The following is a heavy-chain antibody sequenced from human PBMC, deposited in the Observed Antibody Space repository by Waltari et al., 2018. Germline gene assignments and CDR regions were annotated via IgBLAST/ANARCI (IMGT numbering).Heavy chain of an antibody. Sequence: QVQLVESGGGVAQPGRSLRLSCAASGFTFSSYGMHWVRPAPGKGLGWVAVIWYDGSNKSYADSVKGRFTISRDNSKNTLYLQMNSLRAEDTAVYYCMCFGESFDHWGQGILVTVSS. J-gene: IGHJ4*02. V-gene: IGHV3-33*01. CDR2: IWYDGSNK. CDR3: MCFGESFDH. CDR1: GFTFSSYG. D-gene: IGHD3-10*01.